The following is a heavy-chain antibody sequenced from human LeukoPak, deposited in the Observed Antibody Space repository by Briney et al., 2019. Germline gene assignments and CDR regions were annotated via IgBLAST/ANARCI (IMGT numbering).Heavy chain of an antibody. V-gene: IGHV1-2*02. CDR3: AALMTTVVHTFDY. D-gene: IGHD4-23*01. J-gene: IGHJ4*02. CDR1: GYTFTGYY. Sequence: ASVKVSCKDSGYTFTGYYMHWVRQAPGQGLEWMGWINPNSGGTNYAQKFQGRVTMTRDTSISTAYMELSRLRSDDTAVYYCAALMTTVVHTFDYWGQGTLVTVSS. CDR2: INPNSGGT.